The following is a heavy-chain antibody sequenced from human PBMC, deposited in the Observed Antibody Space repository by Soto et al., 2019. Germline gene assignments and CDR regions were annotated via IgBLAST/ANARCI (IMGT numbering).Heavy chain of an antibody. D-gene: IGHD3-22*01. V-gene: IGHV4-30-4*01. J-gene: IGHJ4*02. CDR3: ARTYYYDRSQVGGGPSVPGFDY. Sequence: KSSETLSLTCTVSSGSISSGDYYWSWIRQPPGKGLEWIGYIYYSGSTYYNPSLKSRVTISVDTSKNQFSLKLSSVTAADTAVYYCARTYYYDRSQVGGGPSVPGFDYWGQGTLVTVSS. CDR1: SGSISSGDYY. CDR2: IYYSGST.